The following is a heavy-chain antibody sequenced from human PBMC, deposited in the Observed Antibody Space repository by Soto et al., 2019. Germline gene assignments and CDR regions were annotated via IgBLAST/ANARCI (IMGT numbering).Heavy chain of an antibody. D-gene: IGHD6-13*01. V-gene: IGHV4-34*01. CDR2: INDSGGT. Sequence: QVQLQQWGAGLLKPSETLSLNCAVYGGSFSGYCWSWIRQPPGKGLGWIGEINDSGGTNYNPSLKSRGSISVDTSKNQCALRLSSVTAADRAVYHCARGRKAYRSSWYVDWGQGTLVTVSS. CDR3: ARGRKAYRSSWYVD. CDR1: GGSFSGYC. J-gene: IGHJ4*02.